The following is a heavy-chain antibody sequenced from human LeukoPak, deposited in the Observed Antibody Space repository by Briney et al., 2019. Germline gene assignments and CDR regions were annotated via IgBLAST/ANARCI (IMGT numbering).Heavy chain of an antibody. D-gene: IGHD1-26*01. CDR1: GGTFXXXA. Sequence: SXXASGGTFXXXAISWVRQAPGQGLEWMGGIIPIFGTANYAQKFQGRVTITADESTSTAYMELSSLRSEDTAVYYCASGQWELPDYWGQGTLVTVSS. V-gene: IGHV1-69*01. CDR3: ASGQWELPDY. J-gene: IGHJ4*02. CDR2: IIPIFGTA.